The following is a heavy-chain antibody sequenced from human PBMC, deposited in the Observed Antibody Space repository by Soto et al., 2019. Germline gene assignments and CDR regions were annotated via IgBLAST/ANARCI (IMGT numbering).Heavy chain of an antibody. CDR1: GFTFSSYS. V-gene: IGHV3-21*01. CDR3: SLDYSSSSRDYYYYYYMDV. D-gene: IGHD6-6*01. J-gene: IGHJ6*03. Sequence: PGGTLRLSCAASGFTFSSYSMNWVSQAPGKGLEWVSSISSSSSYIYYADSVKGLFTISRDNAKNSLYLQINSLRAEDTAVYYCSLDYSSSSRDYYYYYYMDVWGKGTTVTVSS. CDR2: ISSSSSYI.